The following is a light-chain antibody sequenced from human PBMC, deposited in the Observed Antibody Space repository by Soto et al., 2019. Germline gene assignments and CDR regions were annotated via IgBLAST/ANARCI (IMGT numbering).Light chain of an antibody. J-gene: IGLJ1*01. CDR1: SGDVGAYNY. CDR3: CSYAYIDTDV. CDR2: DVN. V-gene: IGLV2-11*01. Sequence: QSALTQPRSVSGSPGQSVTISCTGTSGDVGAYNYISWYQQHPGKAPKFLIYDVNKRPSGVPHRFFGSKSGNTASLTISGLQPEEDADYYCCSYAYIDTDVFGPGTKLTVL.